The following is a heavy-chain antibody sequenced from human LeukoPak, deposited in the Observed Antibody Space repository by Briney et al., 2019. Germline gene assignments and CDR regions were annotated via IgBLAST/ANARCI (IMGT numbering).Heavy chain of an antibody. CDR2: INPNSGGT. D-gene: IGHD1-20*01. Sequence: ASVTVSCKASGYTFTGYYMHWVRQAPGQGLEWMGWINPNSGGTNSAQKFQGRVTMTRDTSISTAYMELSRLRSDDTAVYYCARAPRDNWNPQYYFDYWGQGTLVTVSS. V-gene: IGHV1-2*02. J-gene: IGHJ4*02. CDR1: GYTFTGYY. CDR3: ARAPRDNWNPQYYFDY.